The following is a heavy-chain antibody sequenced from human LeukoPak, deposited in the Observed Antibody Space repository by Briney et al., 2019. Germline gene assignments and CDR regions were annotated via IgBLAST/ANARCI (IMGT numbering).Heavy chain of an antibody. Sequence: SETLSLTCTVSGESISANYWSWIRQPAGRGLEWIGRIYTIGRTNYNLSLRSRVTMSLDMSQNQFSLKLTSVTAADTAVYYCARAGLLMYSMDNYFDPWGQGTLVTVSS. CDR2: IYTIGRT. CDR3: ARAGLLMYSMDNYFDP. D-gene: IGHD2-8*01. V-gene: IGHV4-4*07. CDR1: GESISANY. J-gene: IGHJ5*02.